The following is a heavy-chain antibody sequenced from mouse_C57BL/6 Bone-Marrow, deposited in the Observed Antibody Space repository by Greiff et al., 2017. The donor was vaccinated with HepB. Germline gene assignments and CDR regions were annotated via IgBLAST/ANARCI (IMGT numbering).Heavy chain of an antibody. CDR1: GFTFSDYG. CDR3: ARPPYYSNYVGFAY. Sequence: EVQLVESGGGLVKPGGSLKLSCAASGFTFSDYGMHWVRQAPEKGLEWVAYISSGSSTIYYADTVKGRFTISRDNAKNTLFLQMTSLRSEDTAMYYCARPPYYSNYVGFAYWGQGTLVTVSA. D-gene: IGHD2-5*01. CDR2: ISSGSSTI. J-gene: IGHJ3*01. V-gene: IGHV5-17*01.